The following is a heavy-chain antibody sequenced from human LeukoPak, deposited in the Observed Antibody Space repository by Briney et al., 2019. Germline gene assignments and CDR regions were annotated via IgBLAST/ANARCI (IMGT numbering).Heavy chain of an antibody. CDR2: ISGNGGST. CDR1: GFTFSSNA. J-gene: IGHJ4*02. V-gene: IGHV3-64*04. D-gene: IGHD2-15*01. Sequence: GGSLRLSCSASGFTFSSNALHWVRQAPGKGLEYVSGISGNGGSTYHADSVKGRFTISRDNSKNTLYLQMNSLRAEDTAVYYCARDPGYCSGGSCYSFLYWGQGTLVTVSS. CDR3: ARDPGYCSGGSCYSFLY.